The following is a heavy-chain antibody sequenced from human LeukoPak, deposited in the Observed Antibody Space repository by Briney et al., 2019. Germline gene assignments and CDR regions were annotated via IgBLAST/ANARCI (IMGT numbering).Heavy chain of an antibody. V-gene: IGHV4-34*01. CDR1: GGPFSGYY. CDR2: INHSGST. CDR3: ARGAGFRVPSYYYYYMDV. J-gene: IGHJ6*03. Sequence: KPSETLSLTCAVYGGPFSGYYWSWIRQPPGKGLEWIGEINHSGSTNYNPSLKSRVTISVDTSKNQFSLKLSSVTAADTAVYYCARGAGFRVPSYYYYYMDVWGKGTTVTVSS. D-gene: IGHD2-2*01.